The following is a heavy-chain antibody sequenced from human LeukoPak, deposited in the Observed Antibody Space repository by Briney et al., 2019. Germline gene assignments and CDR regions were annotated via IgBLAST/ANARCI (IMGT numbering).Heavy chain of an antibody. Sequence: MGIINPSGGSTSYAQKFQGRVTMTRDTSTSTVYMELSSLRSEDTAVYYCARVQSGRDDWFDPWGQGTLVTVSS. CDR3: ARVQSGRDDWFDP. J-gene: IGHJ5*02. CDR2: INPSGGST. D-gene: IGHD2-21*02. V-gene: IGHV1-46*01.